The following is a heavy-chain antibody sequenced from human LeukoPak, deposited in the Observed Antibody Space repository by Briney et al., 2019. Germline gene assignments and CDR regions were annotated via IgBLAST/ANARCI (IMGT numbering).Heavy chain of an antibody. J-gene: IGHJ5*02. V-gene: IGHV4-59*08. CDR3: ARHENWKDPWFDP. CDR2: IYYSGST. Sequence: PSETLSLTCTVSGGSISSYYWSWIRQPPGKGLEWIGYIYYSGSTNYNPSLKSRVTISVDTSKNQFSLKLSPVTAADTAVYYCARHENWKDPWFDPWGQGTLVTVSS. D-gene: IGHD1-1*01. CDR1: GGSISSYY.